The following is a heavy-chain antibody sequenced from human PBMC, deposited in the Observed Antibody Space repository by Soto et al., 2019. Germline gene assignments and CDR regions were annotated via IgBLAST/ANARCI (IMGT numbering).Heavy chain of an antibody. J-gene: IGHJ6*02. Sequence: GESLKISCKGSGYSFPSYWITWVRQMPGEGLEWVGRIDPSDSYTSYSPSFQGHVSISADKSISTAYLQWSSLKASDTAIYYCARPVGYKYGYYYYYGMDVWGQGTTVTVSS. CDR1: GYSFPSYW. V-gene: IGHV5-10-1*01. CDR2: IDPSDSYT. D-gene: IGHD5-18*01. CDR3: ARPVGYKYGYYYYYGMDV.